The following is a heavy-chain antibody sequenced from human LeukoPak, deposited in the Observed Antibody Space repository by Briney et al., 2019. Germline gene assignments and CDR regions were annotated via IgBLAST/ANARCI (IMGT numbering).Heavy chain of an antibody. CDR1: GFTFSSYW. D-gene: IGHD6-19*01. J-gene: IGHJ4*02. V-gene: IGHV3-74*01. Sequence: GGSLRLSCAASGFTFSSYWMHWVRQAPGKGLVWVSRINNDGSITNYADSVKGRFTISTDNAKNTLYLQMNSLRAEDTAVYYCARAGIALAGDYWGQGALVTVSS. CDR3: ARAGIALAGDY. CDR2: INNDGSIT.